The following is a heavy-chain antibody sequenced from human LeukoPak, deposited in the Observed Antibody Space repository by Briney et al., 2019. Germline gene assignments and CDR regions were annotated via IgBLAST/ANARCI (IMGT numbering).Heavy chain of an antibody. D-gene: IGHD6-13*01. CDR3: AREWGAAAGHNWFDP. J-gene: IGHJ5*02. CDR1: GFIFSNSA. Sequence: GGSPRLSCTASGFIFSNSAMNWVRQAPGKGLEWVSSINNDGSYIYYAGSVKGRFTISRDNAKDSLYLQMNSLRAEDTAVYYCAREWGAAAGHNWFDPWGQGTLVTVTS. V-gene: IGHV3-21*01. CDR2: INNDGSYI.